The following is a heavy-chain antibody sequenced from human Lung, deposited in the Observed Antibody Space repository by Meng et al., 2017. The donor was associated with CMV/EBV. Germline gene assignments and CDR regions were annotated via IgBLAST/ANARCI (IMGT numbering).Heavy chain of an antibody. CDR1: CYTFPCYG. J-gene: IGHJ5*02. V-gene: IGHV1-18*01. CDR2: IGAYNGNT. CDR3: AASSSSWYQNWFDP. D-gene: IGHD6-13*01. Sequence: VLVVPSGAEVERPGASVDVSFQGSCYTFPCYGISWVRQAHGQGLEWVGWIGAYNGNTNYAQKLQGRITMTTDTSTSTAYMELRSLRSDDTAVYYCAASSSSWYQNWFDPWGQGTLVTVSS.